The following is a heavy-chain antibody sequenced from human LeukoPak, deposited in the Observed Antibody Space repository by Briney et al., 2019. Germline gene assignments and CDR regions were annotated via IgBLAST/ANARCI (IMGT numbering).Heavy chain of an antibody. CDR1: GYSFPNYW. CDR3: ARPKTLGGYNYEFEF. CDR2: VYPATSDT. V-gene: IGHV5-51*01. J-gene: IGHJ4*02. D-gene: IGHD5-18*01. Sequence: GESLKISCKGSGYSFPNYWIGWVRQMPGKGLEWIGIVYPATSDTTYSPSFQGQVTISADKSSSTAYLQWSSLNAPDTAIYYCARPKTLGGYNYEFEFWGQGTLVTVSS.